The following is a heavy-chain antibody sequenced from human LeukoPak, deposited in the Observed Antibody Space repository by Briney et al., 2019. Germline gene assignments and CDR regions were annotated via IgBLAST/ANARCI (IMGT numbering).Heavy chain of an antibody. J-gene: IGHJ4*02. CDR3: QSGSWDY. CDR1: GFTFSDYI. CDR2: ISASGGST. V-gene: IGHV3-23*01. Sequence: GGSLRLSCAVSGFTFSDYIMNWVRQAPGKGLEWVSTISASGGSTYYADSVKGRFTISRDNSKSTLCLQMTNLRAEDTAVYYCQSGSWDYWGQGTVVTVSS. D-gene: IGHD3-22*01.